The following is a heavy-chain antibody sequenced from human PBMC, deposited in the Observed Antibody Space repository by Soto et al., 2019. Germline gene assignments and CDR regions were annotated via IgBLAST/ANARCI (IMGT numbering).Heavy chain of an antibody. J-gene: IGHJ5*02. CDR1: GFTFSSYA. CDR2: ISGQGGTT. CDR3: AKENDYSIIESNWFDA. V-gene: IGHV3-23*01. Sequence: EVQLLESGGGLVQPGGSLRLSCAASGFTFSSYAMTWVRQPPGKGLEWVSAISGQGGTTYYADSVKGRFIISRDNSKNTLSMQMTSLRVEDTAVYYCAKENDYSIIESNWFDAWGPGTLVTVSS. D-gene: IGHD4-4*01.